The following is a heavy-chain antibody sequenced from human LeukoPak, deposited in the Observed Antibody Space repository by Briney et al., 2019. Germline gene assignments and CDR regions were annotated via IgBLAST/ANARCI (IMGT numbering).Heavy chain of an antibody. V-gene: IGHV3-23*01. D-gene: IGHD2-15*01. Sequence: GGSLALSCAASGFTFSSYDLSWVRQAPGGGLEWVSAISDSGDTKYHAASVEGGFTISKANSEKMLSLLMSSPCAEATAEYFCAKESMAWWYHRAYVDVWGKGTTVTVSS. CDR3: AKESMAWWYHRAYVDV. J-gene: IGHJ6*03. CDR1: GFTFSSYD. CDR2: ISDSGDTK.